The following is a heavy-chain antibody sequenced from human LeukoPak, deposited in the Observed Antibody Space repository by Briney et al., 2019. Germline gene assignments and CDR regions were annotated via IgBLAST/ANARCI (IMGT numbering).Heavy chain of an antibody. Sequence: PSETLSLTCTVSGGSISSHYWSWIRQPPGKGLEWIGYIFYSGSTNYNPSLKSRVTISVDTSKNQFSLKLNSVTAADTAVYYCARHADGGTYPLDSWGPGTLVTVSS. CDR3: ARHADGGTYPLDS. CDR1: GGSISSHY. V-gene: IGHV4-59*08. D-gene: IGHD1-26*01. CDR2: IFYSGST. J-gene: IGHJ5*01.